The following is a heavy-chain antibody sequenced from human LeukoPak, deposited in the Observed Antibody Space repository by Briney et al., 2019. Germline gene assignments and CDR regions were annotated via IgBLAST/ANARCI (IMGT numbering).Heavy chain of an antibody. J-gene: IGHJ5*02. CDR1: GGSISSGGYS. D-gene: IGHD3-10*01. CDR2: IYHSGST. V-gene: IGHV4-30-2*01. Sequence: SQTLSLTCAVSGGSISSGGYSWSWIRQPPGKGLEWIGYIYHSGSTYYNPSLKSRVTISVDRSKNQFSLKLSSVTAADTAVYYCARGSTVRGIVRWFDPWGQGTLVTVSS. CDR3: ARGSTVRGIVRWFDP.